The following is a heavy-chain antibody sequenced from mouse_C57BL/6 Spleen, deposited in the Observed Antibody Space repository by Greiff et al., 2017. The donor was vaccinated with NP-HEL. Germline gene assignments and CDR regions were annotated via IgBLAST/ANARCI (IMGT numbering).Heavy chain of an antibody. Sequence: DVMLVESGGDLVKPGGSLKLSCAASGFTFSSYGMSWVRQTPDKRLEWVATISSGGSYTYYPDSVKGRFTISRDNAKNTLYLQMSSLKSEDTAMYYCARHDYGLAYWGQGTLVTVSA. D-gene: IGHD2-4*01. CDR1: GFTFSSYG. J-gene: IGHJ3*01. CDR3: ARHDYGLAY. V-gene: IGHV5-6*02. CDR2: ISSGGSYT.